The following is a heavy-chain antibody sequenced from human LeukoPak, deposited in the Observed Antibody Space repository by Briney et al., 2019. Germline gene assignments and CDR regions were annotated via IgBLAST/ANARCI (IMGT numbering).Heavy chain of an antibody. V-gene: IGHV3-23*01. CDR1: GFTFSSYA. CDR3: AKGGRDGYNFGAFDI. J-gene: IGHJ3*02. D-gene: IGHD5-24*01. CDR2: ISGSGGST. Sequence: GGSLRLSCAASGFTFSSYAMSWVRQAPGKGLEWVSAISGSGGSTYYADSVKGRFTISRDNSKNTLYLQMNSLRAEDTAVYYRAKGGRDGYNFGAFDIWGQGTMVTVSS.